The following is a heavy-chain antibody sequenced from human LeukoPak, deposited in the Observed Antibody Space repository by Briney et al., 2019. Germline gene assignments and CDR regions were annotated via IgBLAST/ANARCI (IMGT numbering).Heavy chain of an antibody. D-gene: IGHD1-26*01. CDR1: GFTFSNYA. CDR2: ISSDGGST. CDR3: ARSNNIVGATYFDY. Sequence: GGSLRLSCAASGFTFSNYAMHWVRQAPGKGLEYISSISSDGGSTYYADSVKGRFTISGDNSKNTLYLQMGRLRAEDMAVYYCARSNNIVGATYFDYWGQGTLVTVSS. J-gene: IGHJ4*02. V-gene: IGHV3-64*02.